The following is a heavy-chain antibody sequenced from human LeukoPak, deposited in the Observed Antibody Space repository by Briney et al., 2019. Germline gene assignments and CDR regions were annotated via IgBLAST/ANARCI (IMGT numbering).Heavy chain of an antibody. Sequence: GGSLRLSCAASGFTFSSYAMHWVRQAPGKGLEWVAVMSYDGTNKYYADSVKGRFTISRDNAKNSLYLQMNSLRDEDTAVYYCAREGFYGGVVLRYWGQGTLVTVSS. CDR3: AREGFYGGVVLRY. V-gene: IGHV3-30-3*01. CDR1: GFTFSSYA. CDR2: MSYDGTNK. D-gene: IGHD2-15*01. J-gene: IGHJ4*02.